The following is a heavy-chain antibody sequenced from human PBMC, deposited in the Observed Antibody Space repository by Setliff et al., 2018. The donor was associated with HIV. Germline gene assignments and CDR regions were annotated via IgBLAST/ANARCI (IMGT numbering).Heavy chain of an antibody. CDR2: IYYSGST. CDR3: ARHQGKYYDSSGYSGWFFDL. D-gene: IGHD3-22*01. V-gene: IGHV4-59*08. J-gene: IGHJ2*01. CDR1: GGSISSYY. Sequence: SETLSLTCTVSGGSISSYYWSWIRRPPGKGLEWIGYIYYSGSTNYNPSLKSRVTISIDTSKNQFSLKLSSVTAADTAVYYCARHQGKYYDSSGYSGWFFDLWGRGTLVTVSS.